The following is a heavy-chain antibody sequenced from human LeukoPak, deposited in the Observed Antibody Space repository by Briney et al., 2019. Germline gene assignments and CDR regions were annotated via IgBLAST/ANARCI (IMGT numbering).Heavy chain of an antibody. Sequence: GGSLRLSCAASGFTFSSYSMNWVRQAPGKGLEWVSYISSSSSTIYYADSVKGRFTISRDNAKNSLYLQMDSLRVDDTAVYYCAREYAPFDYWGQGTLVTVSS. CDR3: AREYAPFDY. J-gene: IGHJ4*02. V-gene: IGHV3-48*04. CDR2: ISSSSSTI. CDR1: GFTFSSYS.